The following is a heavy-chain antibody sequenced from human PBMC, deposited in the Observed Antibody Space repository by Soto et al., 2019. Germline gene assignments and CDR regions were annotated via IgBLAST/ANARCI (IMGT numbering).Heavy chain of an antibody. CDR2: MNPNSGNT. Sequence: SVKVSCKASGYTFTSYDINWVRQATGQGLEWMGWMNPNSGNTGYAQKFQGRVTMTRNTSISTAYMELSSLRSEDTAVYYCAINCISTSCYAAEFYYYYGMDVWGQGTTVTVSS. V-gene: IGHV1-8*01. D-gene: IGHD2-2*01. J-gene: IGHJ6*02. CDR3: AINCISTSCYAAEFYYYYGMDV. CDR1: GYTFTSYD.